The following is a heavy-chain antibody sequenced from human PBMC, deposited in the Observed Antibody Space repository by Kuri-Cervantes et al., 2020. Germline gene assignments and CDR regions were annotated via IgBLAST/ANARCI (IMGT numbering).Heavy chain of an antibody. Sequence: GGSLRLSCAASGFTFSSYWITRVRQAPGKGLEWVANIKQDGSEKYYVDSVKGRFTVSRDNAKNSLYLQMDSLRAEDTALYYCARGVVHFDYWGQGTLVTVSS. CDR1: GFTFSSYW. D-gene: IGHD3-10*01. V-gene: IGHV3-7*03. CDR2: IKQDGSEK. J-gene: IGHJ4*02. CDR3: ARGVVHFDY.